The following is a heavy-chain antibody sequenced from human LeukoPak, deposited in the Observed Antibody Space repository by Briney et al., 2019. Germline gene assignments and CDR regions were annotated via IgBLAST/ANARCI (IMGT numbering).Heavy chain of an antibody. CDR2: IYPGDSDT. V-gene: IGHV5-51*01. CDR3: ARQYYDYVWGSYRHDY. D-gene: IGHD3-16*02. CDR1: GYIFTSYW. J-gene: IGHJ4*02. Sequence: GESLQISCQGSGYIFTSYWIGWVRQLPGKGLEWMGIIYPGDSDTRYSPSFQGQVTISADKSISTAYLQWSSLKASDTAMYYCARQYYDYVWGSYRHDYWGQGTLVTVSS.